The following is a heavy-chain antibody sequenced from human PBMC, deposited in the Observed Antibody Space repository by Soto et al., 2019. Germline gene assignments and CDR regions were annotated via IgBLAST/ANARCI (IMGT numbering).Heavy chain of an antibody. Sequence: QVQLVQSGTEVRKPGASVKVSCTASGYTFTSYGISWVRQAPGQGLEWMGWISGDKGNTNYAQKVQGRVTMTTDTYTSTAYMELTSLRSDDTAVYYCARDGITGRRPFDIWGQGTMVTVSS. V-gene: IGHV1-18*01. D-gene: IGHD1-20*01. J-gene: IGHJ3*02. CDR2: ISGDKGNT. CDR1: GYTFTSYG. CDR3: ARDGITGRRPFDI.